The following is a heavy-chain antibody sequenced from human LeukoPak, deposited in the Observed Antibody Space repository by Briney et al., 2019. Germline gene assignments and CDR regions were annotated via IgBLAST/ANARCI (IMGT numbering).Heavy chain of an antibody. V-gene: IGHV5-51*01. CDR3: ARRGLSSGYYLPFDY. CDR1: GFTFTNYW. CDR2: IYPGDSDT. Sequence: GEPLQISCKGSGFTFTNYWIGWVRQMPGKGLEWMGIIYPGDSDTRYSPSFQGQVTISADKSISTAYLQWSSLKASDTAMYYCARRGLSSGYYLPFDYWGQGTLVTVSS. D-gene: IGHD3-22*01. J-gene: IGHJ4*02.